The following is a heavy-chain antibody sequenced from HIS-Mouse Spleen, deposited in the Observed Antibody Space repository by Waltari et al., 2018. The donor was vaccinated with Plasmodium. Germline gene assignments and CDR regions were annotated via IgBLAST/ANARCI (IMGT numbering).Heavy chain of an antibody. CDR1: GGSISRSSYY. D-gene: IGHD1-7*01. V-gene: IGHV4-39*07. Sequence: QLQLQESGPGLVKPSETLSLTCTFSGGSISRSSYYLGWLRQPPGKGLEWIGSIYYSGSTYYNPSLKSRVTISVDTSKNQFSLKLSSVTAADTAVYYCARDRITGTSYFDYWGQGTLVTVSS. CDR2: IYYSGST. J-gene: IGHJ4*02. CDR3: ARDRITGTSYFDY.